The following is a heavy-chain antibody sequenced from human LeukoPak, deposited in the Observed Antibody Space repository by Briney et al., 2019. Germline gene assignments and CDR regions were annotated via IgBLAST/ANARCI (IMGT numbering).Heavy chain of an antibody. Sequence: PGGSLRLSCTASGFTFSSYAMHWVRQAPGKGLEWVAYIGHDGRNKFYTESLRGRFTISGDNSMKMAYLQMNSLRTEDTAIYFCAKDGDWTFDIWGQGTMVTVSS. V-gene: IGHV3-30*02. CDR1: GFTFSSYA. J-gene: IGHJ3*02. D-gene: IGHD2-21*01. CDR2: IGHDGRNK. CDR3: AKDGDWTFDI.